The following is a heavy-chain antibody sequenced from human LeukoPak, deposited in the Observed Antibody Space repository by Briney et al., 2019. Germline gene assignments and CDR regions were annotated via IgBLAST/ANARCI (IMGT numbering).Heavy chain of an antibody. D-gene: IGHD6-6*01. CDR1: GGSISSSSYY. J-gene: IGHJ4*02. Sequence: SETLSLTCTVSGGSISSSSYYWGWIRQPPGKGLEWIGSIYYSGSTYYNPSLKSRVTISVDTSKNQFSLKLSSVTAADTAVYYCAGGGQLGDFDYWGQGTLVTVSS. CDR2: IYYSGST. V-gene: IGHV4-39*07. CDR3: AGGGQLGDFDY.